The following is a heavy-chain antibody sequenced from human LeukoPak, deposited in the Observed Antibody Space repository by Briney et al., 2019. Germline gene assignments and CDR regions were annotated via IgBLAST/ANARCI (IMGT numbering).Heavy chain of an antibody. CDR1: GYTFTSYG. V-gene: IGHV1-18*01. CDR3: ARDGQNRITIFGVDPYYYYYYMDV. J-gene: IGHJ6*03. D-gene: IGHD3-3*01. Sequence: ASVKASCKASGYTFTSYGISWVRQAPGQGLEWMGWISAYNGNTNYAQKLQGRVTMTTDTSTSTAYMELRSLRSDDTAVYYCARDGQNRITIFGVDPYYYYYYMDVWGKGTTVTVSS. CDR2: ISAYNGNT.